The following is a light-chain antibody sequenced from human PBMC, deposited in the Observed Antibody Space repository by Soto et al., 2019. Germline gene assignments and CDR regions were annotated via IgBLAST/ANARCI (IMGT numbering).Light chain of an antibody. CDR3: QQYDTSPWT. CDR1: QSVSSSF. J-gene: IGKJ1*01. Sequence: EIVLTQSPGTLSLSPGERATLSCRASQSVSSSFLAWYQQKPGQAPRLLIYGASSRATGIPDRFSGSGSGTDFKLTISILEPEDFAVYYCQQYDTSPWTFGQGTKVEIK. CDR2: GAS. V-gene: IGKV3-20*01.